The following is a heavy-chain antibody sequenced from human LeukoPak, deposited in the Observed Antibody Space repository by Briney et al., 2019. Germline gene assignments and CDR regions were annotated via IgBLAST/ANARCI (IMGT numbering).Heavy chain of an antibody. J-gene: IGHJ5*02. CDR2: IYYTGSS. Sequence: PSETLSLTCTVSGGSISSYFWNWIRQPPGKGLEWIGYIYYTGSSSYNPSLKSRVTISVDTSRKQFSLKLHSVSAADTAVYYCARDRGRATWFDPWGQGTVVTVSS. CDR1: GGSISSYF. V-gene: IGHV4-59*01. CDR3: ARDRGRATWFDP. D-gene: IGHD3-10*01.